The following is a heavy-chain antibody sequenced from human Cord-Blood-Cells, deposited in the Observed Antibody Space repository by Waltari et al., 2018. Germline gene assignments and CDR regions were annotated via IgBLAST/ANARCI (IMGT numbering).Heavy chain of an antibody. V-gene: IGHV4-39*01. CDR1: GGSISSSSYY. CDR3: ARGGSYSSSWSWPGGSYYYYMDV. J-gene: IGHJ6*03. CDR2: IYYSWST. D-gene: IGHD6-13*01. Sequence: QLQLQESGPGLVKPSETLSLTCTVSGGSISSSSYYWGWIRQPPGKGLEWIGSIYYSWSTYYNPSLNSRVTISVDTSKNQFSLKLSSVTAADTAVYYCARGGSYSSSWSWPGGSYYYYMDVWGKGTTVTVSS.